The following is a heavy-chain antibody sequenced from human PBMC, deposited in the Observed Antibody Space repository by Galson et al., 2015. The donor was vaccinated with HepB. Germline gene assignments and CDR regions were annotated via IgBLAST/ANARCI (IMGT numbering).Heavy chain of an antibody. Sequence: CAISGDSVSSNSAAWIWIRQSPSRGLEWLGRTYYRSKWYNDYAISVKSRITINPDTSKNQFSLQLNSVTPEDTAIYYCAKAHPLDGMDVWGQGTTVTVSS. CDR3: AKAHPLDGMDV. D-gene: IGHD6-6*01. CDR2: TYYRSKWYN. J-gene: IGHJ6*02. CDR1: GDSVSSNSAA. V-gene: IGHV6-1*01.